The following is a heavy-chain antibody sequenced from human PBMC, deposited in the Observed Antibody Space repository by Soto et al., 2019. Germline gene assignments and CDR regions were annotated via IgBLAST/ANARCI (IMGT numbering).Heavy chain of an antibody. D-gene: IGHD4-17*01. CDR1: GGSFSGYY. CDR2: INHSGST. Sequence: QVQLQQWGAGLLKPSETLSLTCAVYGGSFSGYYWSWIRQPPGKGLEWSGEINHSGSTNYNPSLKGRVTISVDTSKNQFSLKLSSVTAADTAVYYCARGTVTTGPCDYWGQGTLVTVSS. CDR3: ARGTVTTGPCDY. J-gene: IGHJ4*02. V-gene: IGHV4-34*01.